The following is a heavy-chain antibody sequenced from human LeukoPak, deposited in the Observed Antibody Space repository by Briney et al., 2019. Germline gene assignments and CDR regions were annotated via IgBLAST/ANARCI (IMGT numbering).Heavy chain of an antibody. CDR1: GFMLDDYG. V-gene: IGHV3-20*04. CDR3: ARDYDYGDYPGY. J-gene: IGHJ4*02. D-gene: IGHD4-17*01. Sequence: GGSLRLSCAASGFMLDDYGMSWVRQAPGNGLEWDSGINWNGGRTGYADSVKGRFTISRDNAKNSLYLQMNSLRAEDTALYYCARDYDYGDYPGYWGQGTLVTVSS. CDR2: INWNGGRT.